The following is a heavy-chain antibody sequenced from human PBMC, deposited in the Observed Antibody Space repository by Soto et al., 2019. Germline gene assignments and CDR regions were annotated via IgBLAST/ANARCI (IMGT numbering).Heavy chain of an antibody. Sequence: SSETLSLTCAVSGYSINSDYYLGWIRQPPWKGLEWIGSVDHSGRTYYSPSLRSRLTIFIDTSKNQFSLRLTSVTAADTAMYFCAKKGYYPSGKINLFDSWGPGTLVTVSS. D-gene: IGHD3-10*01. CDR3: AKKGYYPSGKINLFDS. CDR1: GYSINSDYY. J-gene: IGHJ4*02. V-gene: IGHV4-38-2*01. CDR2: VDHSGRT.